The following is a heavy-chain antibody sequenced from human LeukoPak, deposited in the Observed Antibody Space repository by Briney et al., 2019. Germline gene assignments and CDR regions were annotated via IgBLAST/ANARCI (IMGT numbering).Heavy chain of an antibody. CDR2: IYTSGST. D-gene: IGHD2/OR15-2a*01. CDR1: GGSISSGSYY. V-gene: IGHV4-61*02. Sequence: SQTLSLTCTVSGGSISSGSYYWSWIRQPAGKGLEWIGRIYTSGSTNYNPSLKSRVTISVDTSKNQFSLKLSSVTAADTAVYYCARGLSAESFDPWGQGTLVTVSS. CDR3: ARGLSAESFDP. J-gene: IGHJ5*02.